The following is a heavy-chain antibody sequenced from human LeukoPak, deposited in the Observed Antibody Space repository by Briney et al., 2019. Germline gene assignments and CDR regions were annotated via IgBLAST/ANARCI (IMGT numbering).Heavy chain of an antibody. Sequence: PSETLSLTCDVSGDSISSHPWSWIRQPPGKGLDYIGFIDYNGSTNYNPSLKSRVTISLDIFKNQFSLNLNSVSAADTAVYYCARLAKCDGNCYSFDLWGQGMLVSVSS. D-gene: IGHD2-21*02. CDR3: ARLAKCDGNCYSFDL. J-gene: IGHJ4*02. V-gene: IGHV4-59*11. CDR2: IDYNGST. CDR1: GDSISSHP.